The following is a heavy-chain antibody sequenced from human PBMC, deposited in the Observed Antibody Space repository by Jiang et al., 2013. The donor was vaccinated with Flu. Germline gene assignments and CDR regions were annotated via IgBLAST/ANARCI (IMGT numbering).Heavy chain of an antibody. D-gene: IGHD6-13*01. V-gene: IGHV4-59*01. Sequence: GLVKPSETLSLTCTVSGGSISSYYWSWIRQPPGKGLEWIGYIYYSGSTNYNPSLKSRVTISVDTSKNQFSLKLSSVTAADTAVYYCARDDVAAAGKGHWFDPWGQGTLVTVSS. J-gene: IGHJ5*02. CDR3: ARDDVAAAGKGHWFDP. CDR2: IYYSGST. CDR1: GGSISSYY.